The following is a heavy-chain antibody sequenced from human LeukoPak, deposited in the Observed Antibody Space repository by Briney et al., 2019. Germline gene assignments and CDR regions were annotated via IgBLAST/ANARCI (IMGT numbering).Heavy chain of an antibody. D-gene: IGHD6-13*01. CDR2: IYYSGST. J-gene: IGHJ4*02. V-gene: IGHV4-59*01. Sequence: SETLSLTCTVSGGSISSYYWSWIRQPPGKRLEWIGHIYYSGSTNYNPSLKSRVTISVDTSKNQFSLKLSSVTAADTAVYYCARDGSSSWYYFDYWGQGTLVTVSS. CDR1: GGSISSYY. CDR3: ARDGSSSWYYFDY.